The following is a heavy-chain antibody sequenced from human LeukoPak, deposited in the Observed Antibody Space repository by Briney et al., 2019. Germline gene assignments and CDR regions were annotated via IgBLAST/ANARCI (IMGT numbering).Heavy chain of an antibody. CDR1: GFIFSHYG. V-gene: IGHV3-33*01. CDR2: IWSDATNR. D-gene: IGHD4-11*01. CDR3: ARDAQRGFDYSNSLEY. J-gene: IGHJ4*01. Sequence: GKSLRLSCAASGFIFSHYGMHWVRQAPGKGLEWVAVIWSDATNRFYGASVKGRFTISRDNSQNTVLLQMNSLRAEDTAIYYCARDAQRGFDYSNSLEYWGHGTLVTVSS.